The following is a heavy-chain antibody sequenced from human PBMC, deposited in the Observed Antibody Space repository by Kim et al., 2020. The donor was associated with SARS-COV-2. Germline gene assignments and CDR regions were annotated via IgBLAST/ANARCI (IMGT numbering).Heavy chain of an antibody. CDR3: AREGSGSYNWLDP. J-gene: IGHJ5*02. CDR2: INGGNGNT. D-gene: IGHD3-10*01. V-gene: IGHV1-3*01. CDR1: GYTFDTFS. Sequence: ASVKVSCKASGYTFDTFSLYWLRQAPGQRFEWMGWINGGNGNTRYSQNFQGRVIFTRDTSATTAYMELTSLTFKDTAVYYCAREGSGSYNWLDPWGQGTLVTGSS.